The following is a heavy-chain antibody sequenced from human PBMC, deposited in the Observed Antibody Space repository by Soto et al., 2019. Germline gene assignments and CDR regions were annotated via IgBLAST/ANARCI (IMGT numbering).Heavy chain of an antibody. J-gene: IGHJ4*02. CDR2: INHSGST. D-gene: IGHD3-16*01. CDR3: TRDWGPITEF. CDR1: WGSIVGFG. V-gene: IGHV4-34*01. Sequence: LEPNRLTSSVFWGSIVGFGGSWIRKPPGKGLEWIGEINHSGSTNYNPSLKSRVTISVDTSKNQFSLKLSSVTAAVSAVYYCTRDWGPITEFWGQGTLVTVSS.